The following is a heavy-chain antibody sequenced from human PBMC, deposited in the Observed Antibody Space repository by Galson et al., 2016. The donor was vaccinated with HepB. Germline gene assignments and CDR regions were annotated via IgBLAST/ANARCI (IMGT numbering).Heavy chain of an antibody. CDR2: INPSGGTT. J-gene: IGHJ4*02. V-gene: IGHV1-46*01. CDR3: SSGDCTSFTCYFYY. CDR1: GYTFITYY. Sequence: SVKVSCKASGYTFITYYMHWVRQAPGQGLEWVGIINPSGGTTNYSQSFQGRVTMTRDTSTSTVYMQLSSLRSNDKAVYYCSSGDCTSFTCYFYYWGQGTLVTVSS. D-gene: IGHD2-8*01.